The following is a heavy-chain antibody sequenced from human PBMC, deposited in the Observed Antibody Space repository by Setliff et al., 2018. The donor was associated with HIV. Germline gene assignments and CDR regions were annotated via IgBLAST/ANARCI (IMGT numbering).Heavy chain of an antibody. CDR3: ARHLGYASPHATFDL. V-gene: IGHV4-59*08. CDR2: IYTSGST. D-gene: IGHD2-2*01. Sequence: PSETLSLTCTVSGDSISRYYWSWIRQPPGKGLEWIGYIYTSGSTMYNPSLKSRVSISIDKSKKQFSLKVTSVTATDTAVYYCARHLGYASPHATFDLWGQGTMVTVSS. CDR1: GDSISRYY. J-gene: IGHJ3*01.